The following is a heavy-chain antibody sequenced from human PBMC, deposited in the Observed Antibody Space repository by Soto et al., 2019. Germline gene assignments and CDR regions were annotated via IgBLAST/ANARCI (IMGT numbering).Heavy chain of an antibody. CDR2: INKNGFTI. V-gene: IGHV3-48*02. CDR1: GFTLTTSS. J-gene: IGHJ4*02. CDR3: AKGAVTGTSLFDY. Sequence: GGSLRLSCAVSGFTLTTSSMNWFRQSPGKGLEWISFINKNGFTIYYADSVKGRFTISRDYAKNSLYLQMDSLRYEDTAVYYCAKGAVTGTSLFDYWGLGTLVTVSS. D-gene: IGHD6-19*01.